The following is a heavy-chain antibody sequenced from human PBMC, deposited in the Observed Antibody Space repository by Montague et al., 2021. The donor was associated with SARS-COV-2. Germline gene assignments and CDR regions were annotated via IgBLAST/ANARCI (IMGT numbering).Heavy chain of an antibody. J-gene: IGHJ5*02. CDR1: GGSISSSSYY. Sequence: SETLSLTYTVSGGSISSSSYYWGWIRQPPGKGLEWIGSIYYSGSTYYNPSLKSRVTISVDPSKNQFSLKLSSVTAADTAVYYCARQGDQLLLEYWFDPWGQGTLVTVSS. V-gene: IGHV4-39*01. CDR2: IYYSGST. CDR3: ARQGDQLLLEYWFDP. D-gene: IGHD2-2*01.